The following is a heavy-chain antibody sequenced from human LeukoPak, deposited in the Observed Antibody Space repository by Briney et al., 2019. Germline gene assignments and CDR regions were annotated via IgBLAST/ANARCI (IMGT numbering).Heavy chain of an antibody. Sequence: WASVKVSCKASGGTFSSYAISWVRQAPGQGLEWMGGIIPIFGTANYAQKFQGRVTITADESTSTAYMELSSLRSEDTAVYYCARERIKYYYDSSGIFDYWGQGTLVTVSS. CDR2: IIPIFGTA. J-gene: IGHJ4*02. D-gene: IGHD3-22*01. CDR1: GGTFSSYA. V-gene: IGHV1-69*13. CDR3: ARERIKYYYDSSGIFDY.